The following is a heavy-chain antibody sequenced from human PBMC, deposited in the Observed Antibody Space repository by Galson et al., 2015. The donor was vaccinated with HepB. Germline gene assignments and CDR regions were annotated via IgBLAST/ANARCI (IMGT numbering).Heavy chain of an antibody. V-gene: IGHV3-23*01. CDR2: ISGSGGST. D-gene: IGHD3-3*01. J-gene: IGHJ4*02. CDR1: GFTFSSYA. CDR3: AKLPLEWLLSEAIYFDY. Sequence: SLRLSCAASGFTFSSYAMSWVRQAPGKGLEWVSAISGSGGSTYYADSVKGRFTISRDNSKNTLYLQMNSLRAEDTAVYYCAKLPLEWLLSEAIYFDYWGQGTLVTVSS.